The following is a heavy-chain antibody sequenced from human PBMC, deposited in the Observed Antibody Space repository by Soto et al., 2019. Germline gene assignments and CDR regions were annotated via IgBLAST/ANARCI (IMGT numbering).Heavy chain of an antibody. CDR3: ARVYPFDRQGSTLAARHPGGWVDY. Sequence: PGGSLRLSCAASGFTFSSYSMNWVRQAPGKGLEWVSSISSSSSYIYYADSVKGRFTISRDNAKNSLYLQMNSLRAEDTAVYYCARVYPFDRQGSTLAARHPGGWVDYWGQGTLVTVYS. D-gene: IGHD6-6*01. CDR1: GFTFSSYS. CDR2: ISSSSSYI. V-gene: IGHV3-21*01. J-gene: IGHJ4*02.